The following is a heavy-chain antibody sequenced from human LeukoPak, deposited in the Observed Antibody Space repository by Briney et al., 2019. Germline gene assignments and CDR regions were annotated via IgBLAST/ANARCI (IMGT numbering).Heavy chain of an antibody. J-gene: IGHJ4*02. V-gene: IGHV3-30*04. CDR1: GFTFSSYA. CDR2: ISYDGSNK. D-gene: IGHD4-17*01. CDR3: APLTVTTLSL. Sequence: GGSLRLSCAASGFTFSSYAMHWVRQAPGKGLEWVAVISYDGSNKYYADSVKGRFTISRDNSKNTLYLQMNSLGAEDTAVYYCAPLTVTTLSLWGQGTLVTVSS.